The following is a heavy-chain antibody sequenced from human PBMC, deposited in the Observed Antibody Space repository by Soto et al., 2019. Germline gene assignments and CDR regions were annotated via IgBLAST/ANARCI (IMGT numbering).Heavy chain of an antibody. CDR2: IYWDDDK. J-gene: IGHJ4*02. V-gene: IGHV2-5*02. CDR3: AHRVLRTVFGLVTTTAIYFDF. D-gene: IGHD3-3*01. Sequence: QITLKESGPTVVTPTETLTLTCTFSGFSLTTSGVGVGWVRQSPGTAREWLALIYWDDDKRYSTSLKSRLTITKDTSKNQVVLTMANVDPADTATYYCAHRVLRTVFGLVTTTAIYFDFWGQGTPVVVSS. CDR1: GFSLTTSGVG.